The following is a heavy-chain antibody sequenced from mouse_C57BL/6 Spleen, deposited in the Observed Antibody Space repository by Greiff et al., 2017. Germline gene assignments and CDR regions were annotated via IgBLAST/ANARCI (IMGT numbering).Heavy chain of an antibody. Sequence: EVKVEESGGGLVKPGGSLKLSCAASGFTFSDYGMHWVRQAPEKGLEWVAYISSGSSTIYYSDTVKGRFTISRDNAKNTLFLQITSLRSEDTAMYYCARLLDDFDYWGQGTTLTVSS. V-gene: IGHV5-17*01. CDR2: ISSGSSTI. CDR1: GFTFSDYG. D-gene: IGHD2-1*01. CDR3: ARLLDDFDY. J-gene: IGHJ2*01.